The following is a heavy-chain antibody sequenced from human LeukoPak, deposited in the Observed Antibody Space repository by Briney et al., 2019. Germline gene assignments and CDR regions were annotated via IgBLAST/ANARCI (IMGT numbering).Heavy chain of an antibody. V-gene: IGHV1-3*01. CDR1: GYTFTTYP. Sequence: GASVKVSCKASGYTFTTYPMHWVSQAPGQGLEWMGWMIAGNGNTKYSQNLQGRVSFTRDTAASTAYMELSGLRSEDTAVYYCAREWELTMAAPGYWGQGTLVTVSS. CDR2: MIAGNGNT. CDR3: AREWELTMAAPGY. J-gene: IGHJ4*02. D-gene: IGHD3-10*01.